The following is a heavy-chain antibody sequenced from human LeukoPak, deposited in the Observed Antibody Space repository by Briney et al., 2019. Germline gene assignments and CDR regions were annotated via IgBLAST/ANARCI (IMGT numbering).Heavy chain of an antibody. CDR3: ARDGGVVVPAAIGPGDYYYYGMDV. J-gene: IGHJ6*02. V-gene: IGHV3-33*01. D-gene: IGHD2-2*02. Sequence: PGGSLRLSCAASGFTFSSYGMHRVRQAPGKGLEWVAVIWYDGSNKYYADSVKGRFTISRDNSKNTLYLQMNSLRAEDTAVYYCARDGGVVVPAAIGPGDYYYYGMDVWGQGTTVTVSS. CDR1: GFTFSSYG. CDR2: IWYDGSNK.